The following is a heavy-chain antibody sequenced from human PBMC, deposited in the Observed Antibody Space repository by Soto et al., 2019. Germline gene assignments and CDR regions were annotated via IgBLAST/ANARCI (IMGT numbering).Heavy chain of an antibody. Sequence: QVQLVQSGAEVKKPGASVKVSCKASGYTFTSYYMHWVRQAPGQGLEWMGIINPSGGSTSYAQKFQGRVTMTRDTSTSTVYMELSSLRSEDTAVYYCARGTYYYGSGSPGDAFDIWGQGTMVTVSS. D-gene: IGHD3-10*01. V-gene: IGHV1-46*03. CDR2: INPSGGST. CDR1: GYTFTSYY. CDR3: ARGTYYYGSGSPGDAFDI. J-gene: IGHJ3*02.